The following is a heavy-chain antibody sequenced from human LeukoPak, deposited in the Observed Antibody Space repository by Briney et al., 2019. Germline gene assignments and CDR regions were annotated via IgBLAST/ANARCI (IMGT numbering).Heavy chain of an antibody. Sequence: SVKVSCKASGGTFSSYAISWVRQAPGQGLEWMGGIIPIFATANYAQKFQGRVTITADESTSTAYMELSSLRSEDTAVYYCARGPITTRSHFDYWGQGTPVTVSS. J-gene: IGHJ4*02. CDR3: ARGPITTRSHFDY. D-gene: IGHD3-22*01. V-gene: IGHV1-69*13. CDR1: GGTFSSYA. CDR2: IIPIFATA.